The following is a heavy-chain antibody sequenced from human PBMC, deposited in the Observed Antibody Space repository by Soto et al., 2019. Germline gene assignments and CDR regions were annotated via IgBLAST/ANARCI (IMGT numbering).Heavy chain of an antibody. Sequence: PGESLKISCKGSGYSFTSYWIGWVRQMPGKGLEWMGIIYPGDSDTRYSPSLQGQVTISADKSISTAYLQWSSLKASDTAMYYCARLSLSTSSSSYYYGMDVWGQGTTVTVSS. V-gene: IGHV5-51*01. CDR3: ARLSLSTSSSSYYYGMDV. CDR2: IYPGDSDT. CDR1: GYSFTSYW. J-gene: IGHJ6*02. D-gene: IGHD6-6*01.